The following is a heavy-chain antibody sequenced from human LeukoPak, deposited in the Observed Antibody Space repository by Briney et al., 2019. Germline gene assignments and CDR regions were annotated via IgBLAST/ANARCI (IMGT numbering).Heavy chain of an antibody. Sequence: GRSLRLSCAASGFTFDDYAMHWVRQAPGKGLEWVSGISWNSGSIGYADSVKGRFTISRDNAKNSLYLQMNSLRAEDTALYYCAKDLWAQFTVTIDCWGQGTLVTVSS. D-gene: IGHD4-11*01. CDR3: AKDLWAQFTVTIDC. CDR1: GFTFDDYA. CDR2: ISWNSGSI. V-gene: IGHV3-9*01. J-gene: IGHJ4*02.